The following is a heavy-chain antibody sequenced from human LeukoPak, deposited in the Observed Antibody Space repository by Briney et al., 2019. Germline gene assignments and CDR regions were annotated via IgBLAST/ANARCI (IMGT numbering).Heavy chain of an antibody. Sequence: SVKVSCKASGGTFSSYAISWVRQAPGQGLEWMGRIIPILGIANYAQKFQGRVTITADKSTSTAYMELSSLRSEDTAIYYCASGRAVTLDGFGLWGQGTTVTVSS. J-gene: IGHJ3*01. CDR3: ASGRAVTLDGFGL. CDR1: GGTFSSYA. D-gene: IGHD3-10*01. CDR2: IIPILGIA. V-gene: IGHV1-69*04.